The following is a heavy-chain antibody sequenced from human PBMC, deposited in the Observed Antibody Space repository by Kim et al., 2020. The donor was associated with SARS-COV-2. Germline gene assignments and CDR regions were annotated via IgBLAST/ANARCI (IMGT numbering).Heavy chain of an antibody. CDR3: ARRVGGRVNSGSYYGRGYHHYFDY. CDR2: INHSGST. Sequence: SETLSLTCAVYGGSFSGYYWSWIRQPPGKGLEWIGEINHSGSTNYNPSLKSRVTISVDTSKNQFSLKLSSVTAADTAVYYCARRVGGRVNSGSYYGRGYHHYFDYWGQGTLVTVSS. V-gene: IGHV4-34*01. J-gene: IGHJ4*02. CDR1: GGSFSGYY. D-gene: IGHD1-26*01.